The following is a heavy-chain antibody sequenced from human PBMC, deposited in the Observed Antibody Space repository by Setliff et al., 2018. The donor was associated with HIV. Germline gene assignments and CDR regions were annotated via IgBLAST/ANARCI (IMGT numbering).Heavy chain of an antibody. CDR1: GDSISSSSYY. CDR2: IYYSGST. Sequence: SETLSLTCSVSGDSISSSSYYWGWIRQPPGKGPEWIGSIYYSGSTYYNPSLNSRVTISVDASKNQFSLKLSSVTAADTAVYYCASLKGPYGDYNWFDPWGQGALVTVSS. J-gene: IGHJ5*02. D-gene: IGHD4-17*01. CDR3: ASLKGPYGDYNWFDP. V-gene: IGHV4-39*01.